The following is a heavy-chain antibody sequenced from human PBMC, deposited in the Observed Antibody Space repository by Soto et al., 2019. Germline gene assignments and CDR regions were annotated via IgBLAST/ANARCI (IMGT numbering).Heavy chain of an antibody. CDR2: IYYSGNT. Sequence: KPSETLSLTCTVSGGSTSSDNSWSWIRQPPGKGLEWIGHIYYSGNTDYNPSLKSRLAISIDTSKNQFSLKLSSVTAADTAAYFCAREGGESSDGLYYFDSWGQGSLVTVSS. D-gene: IGHD3-16*01. V-gene: IGHV4-30-4*01. CDR1: GGSTSSDNS. J-gene: IGHJ4*02. CDR3: AREGGESSDGLYYFDS.